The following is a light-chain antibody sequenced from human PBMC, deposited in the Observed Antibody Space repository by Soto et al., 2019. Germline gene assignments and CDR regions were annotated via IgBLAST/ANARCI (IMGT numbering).Light chain of an antibody. Sequence: EIVMTQSPATLSVSPGERATLSCRASQSLSSSLAWYQQKPGQAPRLLIYGVSTRATGIPARFSGGGSGTDFALTISSLQSEDFALYYCQQYDIWPLTFGGGTKVEIK. CDR3: QQYDIWPLT. CDR2: GVS. V-gene: IGKV3-15*01. CDR1: QSLSSS. J-gene: IGKJ4*01.